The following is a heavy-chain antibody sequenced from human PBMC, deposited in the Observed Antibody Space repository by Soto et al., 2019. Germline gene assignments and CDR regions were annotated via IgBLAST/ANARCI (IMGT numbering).Heavy chain of an antibody. CDR3: VIESRSKGDLFVAVAFDI. J-gene: IGHJ3*02. V-gene: IGHV1-46*03. Sequence: GASVKVSCKASGYTFTSYYMHWVRQAPGQGLEWIGIINPSGGSTSYAQKFQVRVTMTRDTSTSTVYMELSSLVSEDTAVFYCVIESRSKGDLFVAVAFDIWGQGTMVTVSS. D-gene: IGHD2-21*01. CDR1: GYTFTSYY. CDR2: INPSGGST.